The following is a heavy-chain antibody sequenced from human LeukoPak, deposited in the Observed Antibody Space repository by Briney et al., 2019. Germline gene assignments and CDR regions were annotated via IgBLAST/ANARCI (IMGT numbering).Heavy chain of an antibody. V-gene: IGHV4-30-4*08. Sequence: PAETLSLTCTVSGGSISSGDYYWSWIRQPPGKGLVWIGYIYYSGSTYYNPSLKSRVTISVDTSKNQFSLKLSSVTVSLTAVEYAFNSGAQYYYYYMDVWDKGTTVTVSS. D-gene: IGHD2/OR15-2a*01. CDR1: GGSISSGDYY. CDR3: FNSGAQYYYYYMDV. CDR2: IYYSGST. J-gene: IGHJ6*03.